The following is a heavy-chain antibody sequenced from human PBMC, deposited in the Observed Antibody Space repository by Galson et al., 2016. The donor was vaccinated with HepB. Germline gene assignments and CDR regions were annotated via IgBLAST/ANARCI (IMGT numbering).Heavy chain of an antibody. J-gene: IGHJ4*02. CDR2: IYHSGST. D-gene: IGHD2-8*01. CDR3: ARGGLIWYQNCFDL. CDR1: GASISPANW. V-gene: IGHV4-4*02. Sequence: LSLTCAVSGASISPANWWSWVRQPPGKGLEWIGEIYHSGSTNYSPSLQSRVTISVDKSKNQISLTLGSVTAADTAGDYCARGGLIWYQNCFDLWGQGTLITVSS.